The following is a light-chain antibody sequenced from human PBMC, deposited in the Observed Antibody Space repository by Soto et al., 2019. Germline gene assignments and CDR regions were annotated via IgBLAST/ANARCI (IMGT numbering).Light chain of an antibody. CDR3: NSYAGSNTWV. Sequence: QSVLTQPASVSGSPGQSITISCTGTSTDVGSYNLVSWYQQHPGKAPKFIIYEGVKRPSGVSNRFSGSKSGDTASLPISGLQAADEAYYYCNSYAGSNTWVFGGGTKVTVL. V-gene: IGLV2-23*01. CDR2: EGV. J-gene: IGLJ3*02. CDR1: STDVGSYNL.